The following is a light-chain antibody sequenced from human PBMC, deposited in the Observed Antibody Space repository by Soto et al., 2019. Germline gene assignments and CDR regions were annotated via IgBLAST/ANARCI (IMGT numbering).Light chain of an antibody. CDR3: CSHGGSNTFSV. J-gene: IGLJ1*01. CDR2: EVS. V-gene: IGLV2-8*01. Sequence: QSVLTQPPSASGSPGQSVTISCTGTSSDVGAYNFVSWYQQHPGKAPKLIIYEVSKRPSGVPDRFSASKSGNTASLTVSGLQAEDEADYYCCSHGGSNTFSVFGTGTKVTVL. CDR1: SSDVGAYNF.